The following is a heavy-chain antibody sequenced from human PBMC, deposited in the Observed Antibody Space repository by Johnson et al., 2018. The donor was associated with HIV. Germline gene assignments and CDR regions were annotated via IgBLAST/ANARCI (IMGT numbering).Heavy chain of an antibody. Sequence: QVQLVESGGGVVQPGRSLRLSCAASGFTFSSYAMHWVRQAPGKGLEWVAVISYDGSNKYYADSVKGRFTISRDNSKNTLYLQMNSLGAEDTAVYYCARERPAYSSSSAHAFDIWGQGTMVTVSS. CDR2: ISYDGSNK. CDR3: ARERPAYSSSSAHAFDI. D-gene: IGHD6-6*01. J-gene: IGHJ3*02. V-gene: IGHV3-30*04. CDR1: GFTFSSYA.